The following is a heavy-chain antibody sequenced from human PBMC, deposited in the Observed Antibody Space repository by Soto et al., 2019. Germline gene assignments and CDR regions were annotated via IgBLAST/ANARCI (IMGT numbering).Heavy chain of an antibody. Sequence: WTWIRQPPGKGLEWIGFMYNSGSTHYNPSLKSRVTISLDTSKNQFSLNLRSVTAADTAVYYCASMGYHYGSGSYPLAYWGQGTLVIVSS. CDR2: MYNSGST. CDR3: ASMGYHYGSGSYPLAY. D-gene: IGHD3-10*01. J-gene: IGHJ4*02. V-gene: IGHV4-59*08.